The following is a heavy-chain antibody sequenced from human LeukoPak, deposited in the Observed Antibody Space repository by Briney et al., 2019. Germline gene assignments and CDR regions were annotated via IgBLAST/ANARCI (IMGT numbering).Heavy chain of an antibody. CDR3: ARGERVRYFDWVQEGPYYFDY. J-gene: IGHJ4*02. V-gene: IGHV4-59*01. CDR2: IYYSVST. Sequence: SEILSLTCTVPGGSISSYYWCWIRQRPGKGLGWVGSIYYSVSTNYNPSLKSRVTISVDTSKNQFSPKLSSVTAAVTAVYYCARGERVRYFDWVQEGPYYFDYWGQGTLVTVSS. CDR1: GGSISSYY. D-gene: IGHD3-9*01.